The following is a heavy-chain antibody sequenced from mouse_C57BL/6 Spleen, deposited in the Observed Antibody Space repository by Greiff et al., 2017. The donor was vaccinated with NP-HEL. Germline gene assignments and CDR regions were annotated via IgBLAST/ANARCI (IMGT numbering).Heavy chain of an antibody. CDR1: GFNIKDDY. J-gene: IGHJ2*01. CDR3: TTPHYYGSSYEDY. Sequence: EVKLVESGAELVRPGASVKLSCTASGFNIKDDYMHWVKQRPEQGLEWIGWIDPENGDTEYASKFQGKATITADTSSNTAYLQLSSLTSEDTAVYYCTTPHYYGSSYEDYWGQRTTLTVSS. CDR2: IDPENGDT. V-gene: IGHV14-4*01. D-gene: IGHD1-1*01.